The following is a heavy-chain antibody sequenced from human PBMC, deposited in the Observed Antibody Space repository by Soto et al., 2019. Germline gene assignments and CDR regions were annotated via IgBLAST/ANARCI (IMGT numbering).Heavy chain of an antibody. V-gene: IGHV4-28*01. CDR2: IYYTGST. CDR1: GYSISSTNW. J-gene: IGHJ4*02. D-gene: IGHD3-16*01. Sequence: QVQLQESGPGLVKPSDTLSLTCAVSGYSISSTNWWGWIRQPPGKGLEWIGYIYYTGSTYYNPSLKSRVTMSVDTSKNQFSLKLSSVIAVDTAVYYCARSNDYSWGSFDYWGQGTLITVSS. CDR3: ARSNDYSWGSFDY.